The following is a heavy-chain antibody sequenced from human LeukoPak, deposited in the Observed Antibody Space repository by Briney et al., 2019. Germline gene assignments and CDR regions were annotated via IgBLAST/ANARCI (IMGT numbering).Heavy chain of an antibody. Sequence: SGGSLRLSCAASGFTFSSYAMSWVRQAPGKGLERVSAISGSGGSTYYADSVKGRFTISRDNSKNTLYLQMNSLRAEDTAVYYCAKERCSGGSCASFDIWGQGTMVTVSS. V-gene: IGHV3-23*01. CDR3: AKERCSGGSCASFDI. CDR2: ISGSGGST. CDR1: GFTFSSYA. D-gene: IGHD2-15*01. J-gene: IGHJ3*02.